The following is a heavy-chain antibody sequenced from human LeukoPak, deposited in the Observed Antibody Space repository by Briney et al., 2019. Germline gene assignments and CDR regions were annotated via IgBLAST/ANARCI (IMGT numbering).Heavy chain of an antibody. CDR2: VIPIFSTA. Sequence: SVKLSCTASGATFSSYAISLVRQAPGQGLEWMGVVIPIFSTANYAQKFQVRVTITAAESTCTDYMELSSLRSEDTAVYYCATSLYSSGWYNWDYWGQGTLVSVSS. J-gene: IGHJ4*02. V-gene: IGHV1-69*01. CDR1: GATFSSYA. CDR3: ATSLYSSGWYNWDY. D-gene: IGHD6-19*01.